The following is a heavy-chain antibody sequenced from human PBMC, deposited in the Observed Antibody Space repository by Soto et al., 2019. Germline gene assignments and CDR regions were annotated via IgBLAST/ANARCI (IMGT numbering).Heavy chain of an antibody. J-gene: IGHJ6*02. D-gene: IGHD6-6*01. CDR1: GFTFSSYA. CDR2: MSGIGGNT. V-gene: IGHV3-23*01. Sequence: GGSLRLSCAASGFTFSSYAMSWVRQAPGKGLEWVSSMSGIGGNTYYADSAKGRFTISRDNSKNTLYVQLNSLRAEDTAVYYCAKSRGGIAARNYYYGMDVWGQGTTVTVSS. CDR3: AKSRGGIAARNYYYGMDV.